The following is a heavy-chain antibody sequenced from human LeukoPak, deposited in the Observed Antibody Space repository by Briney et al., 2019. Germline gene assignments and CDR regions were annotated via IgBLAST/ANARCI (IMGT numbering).Heavy chain of an antibody. J-gene: IGHJ6*02. CDR1: GFTFSSYA. CDR3: AREQLEGSYYGMDV. V-gene: IGHV3-30-3*01. CDR2: ISYDGSNK. Sequence: PGGSLRLSCAASGFTFSSYAMHWVRQAPGKGLEWVAVISYDGSNKYYADSVKGRFTISRDNSKNTLYLQMNSLRAEDTAVYCCAREQLEGSYYGMDVWGQGTTVTVSS. D-gene: IGHD6-6*01.